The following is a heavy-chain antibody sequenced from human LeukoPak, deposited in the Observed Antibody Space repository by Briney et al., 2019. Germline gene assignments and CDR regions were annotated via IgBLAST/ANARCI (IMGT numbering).Heavy chain of an antibody. D-gene: IGHD3-9*01. J-gene: IGHJ4*02. CDR1: GFTFSNFW. Sequence: GGSLRLSCAASGFTFSNFWMSWVRQAPGKGLEGVANIKQDGSENYYVDSVRGRFTISRDNAKKSLYLQMNSLRAEDTAVYYCAREDILTGYVADLDYWGQGTEVTVSS. CDR2: IKQDGSEN. V-gene: IGHV3-7*01. CDR3: AREDILTGYVADLDY.